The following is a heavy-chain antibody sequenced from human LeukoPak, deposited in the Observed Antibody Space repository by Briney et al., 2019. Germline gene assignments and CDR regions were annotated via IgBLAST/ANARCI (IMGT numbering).Heavy chain of an antibody. CDR3: ARDKILWFRELLGY. D-gene: IGHD3-10*01. CDR1: GYTFTGYY. J-gene: IGHJ4*02. V-gene: IGHV1-2*02. CDR2: INPNSGGT. Sequence: ASVNVSCKASGYTFTGYYMHWVRQAPGQGLEWMGWINPNSGGTNYAQKFQGRVTMTRDTSISTAYMELSRLGSDDTAVYYCARDKILWFRELLGYWGQGTLVTVSS.